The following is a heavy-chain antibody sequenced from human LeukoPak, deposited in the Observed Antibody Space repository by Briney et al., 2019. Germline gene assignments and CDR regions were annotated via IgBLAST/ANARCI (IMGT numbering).Heavy chain of an antibody. CDR1: GGSISSYY. D-gene: IGHD2-2*01. CDR2: IYNSGST. J-gene: IGHJ4*02. V-gene: IGHV4-59*01. CDR3: AREYCSSTSCYFDY. Sequence: PSETLSLTCTVSGGSISSYYWSWIRQSPGKGLEWIGYIYNSGSTNYNPSLKSRVTISVDTSKDQFSLKLSSVTAADTAVYHCAREYCSSTSCYFDYWGQGTLVTVSS.